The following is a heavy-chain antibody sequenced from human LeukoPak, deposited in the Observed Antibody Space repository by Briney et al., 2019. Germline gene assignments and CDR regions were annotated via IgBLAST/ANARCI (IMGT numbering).Heavy chain of an antibody. J-gene: IGHJ4*02. CDR2: IYYSGST. CDR3: ARVGTYYYGSGSYYNWGYNFDY. Sequence: SETLSLTCTVSGGSISSYYWSWIRQPPGKGLEWIGYIYYSGSTNYNPSLKSRVTISVDTSKNQFSLKLSSVTAADTAVYYCARVGTYYYGSGSYYNWGYNFDYWGQGTLVTVSS. V-gene: IGHV4-59*08. CDR1: GGSISSYY. D-gene: IGHD3-10*01.